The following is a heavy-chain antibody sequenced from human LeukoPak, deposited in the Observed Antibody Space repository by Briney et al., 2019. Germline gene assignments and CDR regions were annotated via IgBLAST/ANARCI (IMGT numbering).Heavy chain of an antibody. D-gene: IGHD7-27*01. Sequence: GGSLRLSCAASGFSLSSYSMNWVRQARGKGLEWVSYISRDSSKIYYAGSVKGRFTISRDNAKNSLYPQMNSLRDEDTAAYSCARESYWGSSGKGFDYWGQGTLVTVSS. CDR1: GFSLSSYS. J-gene: IGHJ4*02. CDR3: ARESYWGSSGKGFDY. CDR2: ISRDSSKI. V-gene: IGHV3-48*02.